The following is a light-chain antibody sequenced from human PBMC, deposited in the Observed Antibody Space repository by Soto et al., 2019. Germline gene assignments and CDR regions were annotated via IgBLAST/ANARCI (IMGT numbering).Light chain of an antibody. CDR3: SSYTTSNTRQIV. J-gene: IGLJ1*01. V-gene: IGLV2-14*03. CDR2: DVS. Sequence: QSALTQPASVSGSPGQSITISCTGTSSDVGSYNYVSWYQHHPGKAPKLLIYDVSNRPSGVSNRFSGSKSDNTASLTIPGLQPEDEADYYCSSYTTSNTRQIVFGTGTKVTVL. CDR1: SSDVGSYNY.